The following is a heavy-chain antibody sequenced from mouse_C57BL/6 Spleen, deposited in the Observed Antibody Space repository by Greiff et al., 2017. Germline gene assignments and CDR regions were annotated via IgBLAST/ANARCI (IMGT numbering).Heavy chain of an antibody. CDR3: ARSDYSNYGDY. V-gene: IGHV1-7*01. D-gene: IGHD2-5*01. Sequence: QVHVKQSGAELAKPGASVKLSCKASGYTFTSYWMHWVKQRPGQGLEWIGYINPSSGYTKYNQKFKDKATFTADKSSSTAYMQLSSLTYEDSAVYYCARSDYSNYGDYWGQGTTLTVSS. CDR1: GYTFTSYW. CDR2: INPSSGYT. J-gene: IGHJ2*01.